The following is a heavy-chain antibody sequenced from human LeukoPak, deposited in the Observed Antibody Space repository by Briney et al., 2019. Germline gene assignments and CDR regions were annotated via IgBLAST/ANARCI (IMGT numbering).Heavy chain of an antibody. J-gene: IGHJ4*02. V-gene: IGHV3-48*02. CDR3: ARGEDY. CDR1: GFTFHFYS. Sequence: GGPLRLSCAASGFTFHFYSMTWVRQAPGKGLGWVSYISSRSSTIYYTDSVKGRFTVSRDNAKNSLNLQMNSLRDEDTAVYYCARGEDYWGQGTLVTVSS. CDR2: ISSRSSTI.